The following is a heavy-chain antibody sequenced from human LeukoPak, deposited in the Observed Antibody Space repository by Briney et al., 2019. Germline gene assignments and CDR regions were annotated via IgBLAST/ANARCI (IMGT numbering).Heavy chain of an antibody. D-gene: IGHD1-26*01. CDR3: ATRAPSVKWESEYYFGY. V-gene: IGHV1-24*01. J-gene: IGHJ4*02. CDR2: FDPEDGET. Sequence: ASVKVSCKVSGYTLTELSMHWVRQAPGKGLEWMGGFDPEDGETIYAQKFQGRVTMTEDTSTDTAYMELSSLRSEDTAVYYCATRAPSVKWESEYYFGYWGQGTLVTVSS. CDR1: GYTLTELS.